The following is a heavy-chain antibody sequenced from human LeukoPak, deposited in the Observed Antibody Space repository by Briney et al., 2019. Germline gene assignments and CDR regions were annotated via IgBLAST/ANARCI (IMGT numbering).Heavy chain of an antibody. Sequence: GGSLRLSCAASGFTFSSYWMHWVRQAPGKGLVWVSRINSDGSSTSYADSVEGRFTISRDNAKNTLYLQMNSLRAEDTAVYYCARDKMATIFSYYYYYMDVWGKGTTVTVSS. CDR2: INSDGSST. J-gene: IGHJ6*03. CDR3: ARDKMATIFSYYYYYMDV. D-gene: IGHD5-24*01. V-gene: IGHV3-74*01. CDR1: GFTFSSYW.